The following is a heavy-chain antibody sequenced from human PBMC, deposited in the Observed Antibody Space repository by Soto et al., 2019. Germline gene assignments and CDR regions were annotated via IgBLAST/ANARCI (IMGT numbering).Heavy chain of an antibody. Sequence: GGSLRLSCAASGFTFSDYYMSWIRQAPGKGLEWVSYISSSGSTIYYADSVKGRFTISRDNAKNSLYLQMNSLRAEDTAVYYCASSSGFGELLDAFDIWGQGTMVTVSS. CDR2: ISSSGSTI. V-gene: IGHV3-11*01. CDR3: ASSSGFGELLDAFDI. J-gene: IGHJ3*02. D-gene: IGHD3-10*01. CDR1: GFTFSDYY.